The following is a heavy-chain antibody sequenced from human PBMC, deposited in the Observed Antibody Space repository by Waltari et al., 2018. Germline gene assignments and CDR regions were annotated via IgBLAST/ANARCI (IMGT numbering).Heavy chain of an antibody. CDR1: GFTFSSYW. CDR3: ASAYYDILD. Sequence: EVQLEESGGGLVQPGGSLRLSCAASGFTFSSYWMHWVRQAPGKGLVWVSSINSDGSTISYADSVKGRFTISRDNAKNTLYLQMNSLSAEDTAVYYCASAYYDILDWGQGTLVTVSS. J-gene: IGHJ4*02. D-gene: IGHD3-9*01. V-gene: IGHV3-74*01. CDR2: INSDGSTI.